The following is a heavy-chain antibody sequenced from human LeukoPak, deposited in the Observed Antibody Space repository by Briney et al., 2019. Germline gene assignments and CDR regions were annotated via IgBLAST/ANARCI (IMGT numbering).Heavy chain of an antibody. J-gene: IGHJ4*02. Sequence: PSETLSLTCAVYGGSLSGYYWSWIRQPPGKGLEWIGEINHSGSTNYNPSLKSRVTISVDTSKNQFSLKLSSVTAADTAVYYCARLPRKGFDYWGQGTLVTVSS. CDR1: GGSLSGYY. CDR3: ARLPRKGFDY. CDR2: INHSGST. V-gene: IGHV4-34*01.